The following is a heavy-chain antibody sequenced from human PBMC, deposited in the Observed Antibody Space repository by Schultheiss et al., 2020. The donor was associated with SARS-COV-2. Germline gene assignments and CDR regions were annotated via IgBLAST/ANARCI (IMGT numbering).Heavy chain of an antibody. J-gene: IGHJ4*02. CDR3: ARGYYYDSSGPRDY. V-gene: IGHV1-69*05. CDR2: IIPIFVTA. Sequence: KISCKGSGYSFTSYGISWVRQAPGQGLEWMGGIIPIFVTANYAQKFQGRVTMTRDTSTSTVYMELSSLRSEDTAVYYCARGYYYDSSGPRDYWGQGTLVTVSS. D-gene: IGHD3-22*01. CDR1: GYSFTSYG.